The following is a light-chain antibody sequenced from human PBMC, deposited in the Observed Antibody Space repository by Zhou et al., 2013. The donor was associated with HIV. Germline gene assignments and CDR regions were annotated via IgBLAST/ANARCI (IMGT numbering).Light chain of an antibody. CDR1: QSITSY. V-gene: IGKV1-39*01. CDR3: QQYYSYSYT. CDR2: AAS. Sequence: DIRMTQSPSSLSASVGDRVTITCRASQSITSYLNWYQQKPGKAPKVLIYAASSLQSGVPSRFSGSGSGTEFTLTISSLQPDDFATYYCQQYYSYSYTFGQGTKVEIK. J-gene: IGKJ2*01.